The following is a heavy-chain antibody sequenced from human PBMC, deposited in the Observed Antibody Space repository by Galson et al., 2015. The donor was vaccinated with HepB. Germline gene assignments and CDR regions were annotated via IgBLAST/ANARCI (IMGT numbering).Heavy chain of an antibody. D-gene: IGHD4-17*01. J-gene: IGHJ2*01. CDR1: GFTFSSYS. V-gene: IGHV3-21*01. CDR2: ISSSSSYI. CDR3: AKSARGGDYVGAKTSQYWYFDL. Sequence: SLRLSCAASGFTFSSYSMNWVRQAPGKGLEWVSSISSSSSYIYYADSVKGRFTISRDNAKNSLYLQMNSLRAEDTAVYYCAKSARGGDYVGAKTSQYWYFDLWGRGTLVTVSS.